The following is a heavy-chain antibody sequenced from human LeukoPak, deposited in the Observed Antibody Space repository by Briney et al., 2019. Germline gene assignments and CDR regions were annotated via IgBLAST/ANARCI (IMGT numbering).Heavy chain of an antibody. Sequence: GGSLRLSCAASGFTFSNAWMSWVRQAPGKGLEWVAVISYDGSNKYYADSVKGRFTISRDNSKNTLYLQMNSLRAEDTAVYYCARGGIAVAGTAEYFQHWGQGTLVTVSS. D-gene: IGHD6-19*01. CDR2: ISYDGSNK. CDR3: ARGGIAVAGTAEYFQH. J-gene: IGHJ1*01. V-gene: IGHV3-30-3*01. CDR1: GFTFSNAW.